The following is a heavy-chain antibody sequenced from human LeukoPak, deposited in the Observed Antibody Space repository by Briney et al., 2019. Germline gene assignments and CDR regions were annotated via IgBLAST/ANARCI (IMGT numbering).Heavy chain of an antibody. V-gene: IGHV4-59*01. J-gene: IGHJ4*02. CDR2: IHYSGNT. Sequence: PSETLSLTCAVSGDSISNYYWSWIRQPPGKGLEWIGDIHYSGNTNYNPSLKSRVTISLDTSKTQFSLKLTSVTAADTAVYYCARGPSDRRFCSAASCAGVFDFWGQGTLVTVSS. D-gene: IGHD2-15*01. CDR1: GDSISNYY. CDR3: ARGPSDRRFCSAASCAGVFDF.